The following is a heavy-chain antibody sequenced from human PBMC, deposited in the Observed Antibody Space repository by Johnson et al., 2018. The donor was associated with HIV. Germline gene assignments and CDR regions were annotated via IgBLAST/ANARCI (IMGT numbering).Heavy chain of an antibody. Sequence: VQLVESGGGLVQRGGSLRLSCAVSGVIFSDYYMSWIRQAPGKGLEWVSYISGSGNSIYYADSVKGRFTISRANAKHSLYLQMNSLRAEDTAVYYCARSSGSYLDDAFDIWGQGTMVTVSS. D-gene: IGHD1-26*01. CDR3: ARSSGSYLDDAFDI. CDR2: ISGSGNSI. J-gene: IGHJ3*02. V-gene: IGHV3-11*01. CDR1: GVIFSDYY.